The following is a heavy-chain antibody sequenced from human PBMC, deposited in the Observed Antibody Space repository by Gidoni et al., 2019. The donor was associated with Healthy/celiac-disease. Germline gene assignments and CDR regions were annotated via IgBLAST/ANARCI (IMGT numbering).Heavy chain of an antibody. CDR3: ARDLYYDSSGYYYDY. D-gene: IGHD3-22*01. Sequence: EVQLVESGGGLVQPGGSLRLSCAASGFTFSSYSMNWVRQAPGKGLEWVSYISSSSSTIYYADSVKGRFTISRDNAKNSLYLQMNSLRDEDTAVYYCARDLYYDSSGYYYDYWGQGTLVTVSS. CDR2: ISSSSSTI. CDR1: GFTFSSYS. J-gene: IGHJ4*02. V-gene: IGHV3-48*02.